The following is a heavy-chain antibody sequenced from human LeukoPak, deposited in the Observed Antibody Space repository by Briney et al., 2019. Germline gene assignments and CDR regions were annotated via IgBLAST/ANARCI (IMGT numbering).Heavy chain of an antibody. J-gene: IGHJ4*02. CDR1: GFTFSSYA. CDR2: ISGSGGST. V-gene: IGHV3-23*01. Sequence: GGSLRLSCAASGFTFSSYAMSWVRQAPGKGLEWVSAISGSGGSTYYADSVKGRFTISSDNSKNTLYLQMNSLRAEDAAVYYCAKVRIAVAGTFDYWGQGTLVTVSS. D-gene: IGHD6-19*01. CDR3: AKVRIAVAGTFDY.